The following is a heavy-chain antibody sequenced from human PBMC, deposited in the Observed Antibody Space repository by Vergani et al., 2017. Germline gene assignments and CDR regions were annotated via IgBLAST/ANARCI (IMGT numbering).Heavy chain of an antibody. J-gene: IGHJ4*02. Sequence: QVQLVQSGAEVKKPGSSVKVSCKASGGTFNNYAISWVRQAPGQGLEWMGGILPIFGTTNYAQKFQGRVTITADESTSTAYMELSSLRSEDTAVYYCARVTYYCDSSGYYSYWGQGTLVTVSS. V-gene: IGHV1-69*01. D-gene: IGHD3-22*01. CDR2: ILPIFGTT. CDR3: ARVTYYCDSSGYYSY. CDR1: GGTFNNYA.